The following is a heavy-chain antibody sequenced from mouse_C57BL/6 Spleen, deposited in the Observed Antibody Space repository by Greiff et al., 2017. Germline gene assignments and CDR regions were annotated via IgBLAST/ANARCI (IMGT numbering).Heavy chain of an antibody. D-gene: IGHD1-1*01. CDR3: TGTTVGDY. CDR2: IDPENGDT. V-gene: IGHV14-4*01. J-gene: IGHJ2*01. Sequence: VQLQQSGAELVRPGASVKLSCTASGFNIKDDYMHWVKQRPEQGLEWIGWIDPENGDTEYASKFQGKATITADTSSNTAYLQLSSLTSEDTAVYYCTGTTVGDYWGQGTTLTVSS. CDR1: GFNIKDDY.